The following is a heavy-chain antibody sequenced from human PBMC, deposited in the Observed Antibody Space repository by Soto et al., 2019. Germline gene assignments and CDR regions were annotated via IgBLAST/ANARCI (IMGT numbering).Heavy chain of an antibody. CDR2: SSGSGSRT. D-gene: IGHD1-7*01. CDR1: GFTFTSYT. Sequence: GGYLRLSRAAAGFTFTSYTMSWVRQAPGKGLEWVSASSGSGSRTYYTDSVKGRCTISRDNSKNTLYLQMPLLRPEDTAVNILTKDTDGNYVYYFDYWGQGTLVTDSS. J-gene: IGHJ4*02. CDR3: TKDTDGNYVYYFDY. V-gene: IGHV3-23*01.